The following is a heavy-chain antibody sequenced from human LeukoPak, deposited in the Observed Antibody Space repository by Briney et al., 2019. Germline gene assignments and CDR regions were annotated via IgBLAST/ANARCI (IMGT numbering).Heavy chain of an antibody. CDR1: GYTFTSYD. J-gene: IGHJ4*02. CDR3: ARIGSGIAAAGTGYFDY. D-gene: IGHD6-13*01. CDR2: MNPNSGNT. V-gene: IGHV1-8*01. Sequence: GASVKVSCKASGYTFTSYDINWVRQATGQGLEWMGWMNPNSGNTGYAQKFQGRVTMTRNTSISTAYMELSSLRSEDTAVYYCARIGSGIAAAGTGYFDYWGQGTLVTVSS.